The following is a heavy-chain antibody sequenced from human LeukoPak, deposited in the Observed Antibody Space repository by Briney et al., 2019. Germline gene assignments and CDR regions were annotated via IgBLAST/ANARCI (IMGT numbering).Heavy chain of an antibody. J-gene: IGHJ4*02. V-gene: IGHV4-59*01. D-gene: IGHD6-19*01. CDR1: GVSITSYF. CDR3: ARGRVPGA. CDR2: IYHSGST. Sequence: TSETLSLTCTVSGVSITSYFWSWIRQPPGRGLEGIGYIYHSGSTNSNPSLKSRVSISLDTSKNQFSLKLSSVTAADTAVYYCARGRVPGAWGQGTLVTVSS.